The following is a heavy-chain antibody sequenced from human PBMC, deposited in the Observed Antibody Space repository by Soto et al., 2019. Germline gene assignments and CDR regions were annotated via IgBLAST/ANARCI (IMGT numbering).Heavy chain of an antibody. D-gene: IGHD2-2*02. CDR2: IYYSGST. V-gene: IGHV4-59*08. CDR3: ARQDVYCSSTSCYKYFDY. J-gene: IGHJ4*02. Sequence: PSETLSLTCTVSGGSISSYYWSWIRQPPGKGLVWIGYIYYSGSTNYNPSLKSRVTISVDTSKNQFSLKLSSVTAADTAVYYFARQDVYCSSTSCYKYFDYWGQGTLVTVSS. CDR1: GGSISSYY.